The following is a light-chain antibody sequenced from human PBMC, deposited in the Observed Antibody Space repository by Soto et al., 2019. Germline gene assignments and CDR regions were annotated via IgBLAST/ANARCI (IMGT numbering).Light chain of an antibody. V-gene: IGKV3-11*01. J-gene: IGKJ3*01. CDR1: QGVNRY. Sequence: EIVLTQSPATLSLSPGERAILTCRASQGVNRYLAWYQQKPGQVPRLLIYDAFNRATGIPARFSGSGSGTDFTLTISSLEPEDFAVYYCQQRISWPLTFGPGTKVDIK. CDR2: DAF. CDR3: QQRISWPLT.